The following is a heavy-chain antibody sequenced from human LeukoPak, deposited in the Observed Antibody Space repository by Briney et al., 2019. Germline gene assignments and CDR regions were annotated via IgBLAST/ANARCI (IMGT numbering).Heavy chain of an antibody. J-gene: IGHJ6*02. CDR1: GFTFSSYA. V-gene: IGHV3-30-3*01. D-gene: IGHD4-23*01. CDR3: AREYGGNPYYYYGMDV. Sequence: PGGSLRLSCAASGFTFSSYAMHWVRQAPGKALEWVAVISYDGSNKYYADSVKGRFTISRDNSKNTLYLQMNSLRAEDTAVYYCAREYGGNPYYYYGMDVWGQGTTVTVSS. CDR2: ISYDGSNK.